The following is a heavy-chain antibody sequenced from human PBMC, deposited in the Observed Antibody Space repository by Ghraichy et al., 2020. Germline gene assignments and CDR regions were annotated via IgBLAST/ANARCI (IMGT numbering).Heavy chain of an antibody. D-gene: IGHD6-6*01. V-gene: IGHV3-53*01. Sequence: GGSLRLSCTASAFIVTNNYMSWVRQAPGKGLEWVSIIYNSGTTFYADSVKGRFTISRDISKSTLYLQMNSLSAADTAMYYCVRSTTAARLGYFEHWGRGTLVTVSS. CDR3: VRSTTAARLGYFEH. CDR1: AFIVTNNY. CDR2: IYNSGTT. J-gene: IGHJ1*01.